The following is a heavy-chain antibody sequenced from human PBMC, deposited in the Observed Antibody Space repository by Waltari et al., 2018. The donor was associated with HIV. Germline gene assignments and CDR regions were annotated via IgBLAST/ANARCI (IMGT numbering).Heavy chain of an antibody. CDR1: GGSISSSSYY. J-gene: IGHJ5*02. Sequence: QLQLQESGPGLVKPSETLSLTCTVSGGSISSSSYYWGWIRQPPGKGLARIGCSDYSGRTSYNPSLTLRVTISVYPSQTQFSLKLSSVTAADTAVYYCARSPMVRGVTPAPQFDPWCQGTLVTVSS. D-gene: IGHD3-10*01. V-gene: IGHV4-39*01. CDR3: ARSPMVRGVTPAPQFDP. CDR2: SDYSGRT.